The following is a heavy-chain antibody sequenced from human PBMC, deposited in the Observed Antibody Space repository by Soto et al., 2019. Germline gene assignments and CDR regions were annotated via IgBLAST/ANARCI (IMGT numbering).Heavy chain of an antibody. CDR3: ARDEVLTRTFDY. V-gene: IGHV4-59*01. CDR2: IYYSGST. CDR1: GGSISSYY. Sequence: SETLSLTCTVSGGSISSYYWSWIRQPPGKGLEWIGYIYYSGSTNYNPSLKSRVTISVDTSKNQFSLKLGSVTAADTAVYYCARDEVLTRTFDYWGQGTLVTVSS. J-gene: IGHJ4*02.